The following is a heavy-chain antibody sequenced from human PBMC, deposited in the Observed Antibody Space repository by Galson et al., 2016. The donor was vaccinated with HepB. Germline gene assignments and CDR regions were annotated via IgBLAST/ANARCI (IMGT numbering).Heavy chain of an antibody. CDR2: ISAYNGNT. CDR1: GYTFTNYG. J-gene: IGHJ4*02. D-gene: IGHD3-22*01. Sequence: SVKVSCKASGYTFTNYGISWLRQAPGQGLEWMGWISAYNGNTNYAQKLQGRVLMTTDTSTSTAYMELRSLRSDDTAVYYCARDGYYYDTSGYYYRVYFDYWGQGTLVTVSS. CDR3: ARDGYYYDTSGYYYRVYFDY. V-gene: IGHV1-18*01.